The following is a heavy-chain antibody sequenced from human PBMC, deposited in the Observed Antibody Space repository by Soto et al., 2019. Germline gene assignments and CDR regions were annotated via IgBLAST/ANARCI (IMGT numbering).Heavy chain of an antibody. V-gene: IGHV3-11*01. CDR1: GFTFSDYY. Sequence: GGSLRLSCAASGFTFSDYYMSWIRQAPGKGPEWVSYISSSGSTIYYADSVKGRFTISRDNAKNSLYLQMDSLRAEDTAVYYCARDRGRYYGSGDNWFDPWGQGTLVTVSS. CDR2: ISSSGSTI. CDR3: ARDRGRYYGSGDNWFDP. J-gene: IGHJ5*02. D-gene: IGHD3-10*01.